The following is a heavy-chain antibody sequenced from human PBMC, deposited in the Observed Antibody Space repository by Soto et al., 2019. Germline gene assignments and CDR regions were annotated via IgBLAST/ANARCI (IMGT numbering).Heavy chain of an antibody. CDR3: ATSFLEWLRSPFDY. D-gene: IGHD3-3*01. J-gene: IGHJ4*02. CDR2: FDPEDGET. Sequence: GASVKVSCKFSGYTLTELSMHCVRQAPGKGLEWMGGFDPEDGETIYAQKFQGRVTMTEDTSTDTAYMELSSLRSEDTAVYYCATSFLEWLRSPFDYWGQGTLVTVSS. V-gene: IGHV1-24*01. CDR1: GYTLTELS.